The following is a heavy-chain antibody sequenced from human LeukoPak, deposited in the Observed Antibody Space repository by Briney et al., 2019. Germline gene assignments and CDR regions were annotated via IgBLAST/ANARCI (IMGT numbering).Heavy chain of an antibody. D-gene: IGHD2-15*01. CDR3: VRGRFGGYFEH. V-gene: IGHV3-74*01. CDR1: GFTFSSHW. J-gene: IGHJ4*02. CDR2: INSDGSDT. Sequence: GGSLRLSCAASGFTFSSHWMHWVRQAPGKGLVWVSHINSDGSDTSYADSVKGRFTISRDNAKNTLYLQMNSLRAEDTAVYYCVRGRFGGYFEHWGQGSLVTVSS.